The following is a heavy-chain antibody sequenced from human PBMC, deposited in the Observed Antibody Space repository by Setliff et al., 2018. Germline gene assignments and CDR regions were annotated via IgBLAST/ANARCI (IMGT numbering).Heavy chain of an antibody. V-gene: IGHV1-18*01. D-gene: IGHD2-8*01. Sequence: ASVKVSCKASGYTFRNYAFAWVRQAPGQGLEWVGWISVYNGDTNYAQKFQGRVTLTTDTSTSTAYMELRSLTSDDSAFYYCARAPSVELVTLWTNSWFTYWGQGTLVTVSS. CDR3: ARAPSVELVTLWTNSWFTY. CDR2: ISVYNGDT. J-gene: IGHJ4*02. CDR1: GYTFRNYA.